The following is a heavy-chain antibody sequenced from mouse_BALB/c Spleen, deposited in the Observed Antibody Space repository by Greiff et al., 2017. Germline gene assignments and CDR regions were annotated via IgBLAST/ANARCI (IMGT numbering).Heavy chain of an antibody. V-gene: IGHV7-3*02. Sequence: EVQRVESGGGLVQPGGSLRLSCATSGFTFTDYYMSWVRQPPGKALEWLGFIRNKANGYTTEYSASVKGRFTISRDNSQSILYLQMNTLRAEDSATYYCARDTRTKITAAWFAYWGQGTLVTVSA. CDR3: ARDTRTKITAAWFAY. CDR2: IRNKANGYTT. J-gene: IGHJ3*01. D-gene: IGHD2-4*01. CDR1: GFTFTDYY.